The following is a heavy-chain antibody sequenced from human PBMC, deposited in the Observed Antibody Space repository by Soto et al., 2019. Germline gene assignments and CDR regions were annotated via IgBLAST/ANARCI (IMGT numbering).Heavy chain of an antibody. J-gene: IGHJ4*02. CDR3: ARGPVRDGYNPYYFDY. V-gene: IGHV4-39*01. CDR1: GGSIISSNYY. Sequence: PSETLSLTCTVSGGSIISSNYYWGWIRQPPGKGLEWIGSIYYSGSTAYNSSLKSRVTMSVDTSKNQLSLRLSSVTAADTAVYYCARGPVRDGYNPYYFDYWGQGTLVTSPQ. CDR2: IYYSGST. D-gene: IGHD5-12*01.